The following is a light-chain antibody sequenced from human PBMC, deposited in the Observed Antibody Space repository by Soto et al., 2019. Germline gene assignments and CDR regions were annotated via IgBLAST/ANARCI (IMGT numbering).Light chain of an antibody. CDR2: GAT. CDR3: QQYAASPLT. V-gene: IGKV3-20*01. CDR1: QSVGRNY. J-gene: IGKJ4*01. Sequence: IVLTQSPGTLPVSPGERATLSCRASQSVGRNYLAWYQQKPGQAPRLLIHGATSRATGIPDRFSGSGSGTDFTLTISRLEPEDFAVYYCQQYAASPLTFGGGTKVETK.